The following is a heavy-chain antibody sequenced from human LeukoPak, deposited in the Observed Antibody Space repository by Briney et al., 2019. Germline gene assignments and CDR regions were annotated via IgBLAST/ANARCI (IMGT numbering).Heavy chain of an antibody. CDR1: GYTFNSYG. CDR3: AAVRVGATGGFDY. Sequence: VASVKVSCKASGYTFNSYGISWVRQAPGQGLEWMGWISAYNGNTNYAQKLQGRVTMTTDTSTRTVHMELSSLRSEDTAVYYCAAVRVGATGGFDYWGQGTLVTVSS. V-gene: IGHV1-18*01. D-gene: IGHD1-26*01. J-gene: IGHJ4*02. CDR2: ISAYNGNT.